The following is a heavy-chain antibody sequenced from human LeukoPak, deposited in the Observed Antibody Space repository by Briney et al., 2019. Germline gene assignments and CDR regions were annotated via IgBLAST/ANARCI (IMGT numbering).Heavy chain of an antibody. CDR1: GYTFTSYY. J-gene: IGHJ4*02. CDR3: ARAPLSSYSSGWYYFDY. CDR2: VNPSGDST. V-gene: IGHV1-46*01. Sequence: ASVKVSCKASGYTFTSYYMHWVRQAPGQGLEWMGIVNPSGDSTSYAQKFQGRVTMTRDTSTSTVYMELSSLRSEDTAVYYCARAPLSSYSSGWYYFDYWGQGTLVTVSS. D-gene: IGHD6-19*01.